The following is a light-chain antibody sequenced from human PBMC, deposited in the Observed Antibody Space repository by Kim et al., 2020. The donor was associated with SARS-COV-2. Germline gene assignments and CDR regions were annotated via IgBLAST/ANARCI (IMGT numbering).Light chain of an antibody. CDR2: RNN. J-gene: IGLJ2*01. CDR3: SAWGSSLSAVV. V-gene: IGLV10-54*01. Sequence: QAGLTQPPSVSKGLRQTATLTCTGNSNNVGNQGAAWLQQHQGHPPKLLSYRNNNRPSGISERLSASRSGNTASLTITGLQPEDEADYYCSAWGSSLSAVVFGGGTKLTVL. CDR1: SNNVGNQG.